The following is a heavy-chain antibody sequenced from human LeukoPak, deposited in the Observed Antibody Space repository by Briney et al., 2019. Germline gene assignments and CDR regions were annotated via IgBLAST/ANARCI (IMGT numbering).Heavy chain of an antibody. D-gene: IGHD3-3*01. J-gene: IGHJ6*03. Sequence: SETLSLTCAVYGGSFSGYYWSWIRQPPGKGLEWIGEINHSGSTKYNPSLKSRVTISVDTSTNQFSLRLSSVTAADTAVYYCARGKNYDFWSGSNVMADYYYYMDVWGKGTTVTVSS. CDR2: INHSGST. CDR1: GGSFSGYY. V-gene: IGHV4-34*01. CDR3: ARGKNYDFWSGSNVMADYYYYMDV.